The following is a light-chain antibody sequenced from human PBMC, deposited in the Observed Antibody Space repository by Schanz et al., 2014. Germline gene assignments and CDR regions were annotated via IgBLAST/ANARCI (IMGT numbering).Light chain of an antibody. Sequence: EIVLTQSPVTLSVSPGERATLSCRASQSISSNLAWYQQKPGQAPRLLIYGASTRATGIPDTFIGSGSGTEFTLTISSLQSEDFAVYYCQQYNNWPYTFGQGTKLEIK. V-gene: IGKV3-15*01. CDR1: QSISSN. CDR3: QQYNNWPYT. J-gene: IGKJ2*01. CDR2: GAS.